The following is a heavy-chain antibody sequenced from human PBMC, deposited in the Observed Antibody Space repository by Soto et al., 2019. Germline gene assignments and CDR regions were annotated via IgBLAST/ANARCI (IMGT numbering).Heavy chain of an antibody. CDR3: AGRGKIAAAGLYGMDV. CDR1: GYTFTSYA. Sequence: ASVKVSCKASGYTFTSYAMHWVRQAPGQRLEWMGWINAGNGNTKYSQKFQGRVTITRDTSASTAYMELSSLRSEDTAVYYCAGRGKIAAAGLYGMDVWGQGTTVTVS. J-gene: IGHJ6*02. CDR2: INAGNGNT. V-gene: IGHV1-3*01. D-gene: IGHD6-13*01.